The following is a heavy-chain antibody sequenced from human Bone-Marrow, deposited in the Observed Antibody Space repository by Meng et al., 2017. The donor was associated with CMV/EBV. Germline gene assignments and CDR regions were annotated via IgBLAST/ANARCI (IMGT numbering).Heavy chain of an antibody. D-gene: IGHD1/OR15-1a*01. J-gene: IGHJ3*02. CDR1: GFTVSSNY. Sequence: GESLKISCAASGFTVSSNYMSWVRQAPGKGLEWVAFIRYDGNNKYYEDSVKGRFTISRDNSKNTLYLQMNSLRAEDTAVYYCAKEAPYNWNTFDIWGQGTRVTVSS. V-gene: IGHV3-30*02. CDR3: AKEAPYNWNTFDI. CDR2: IRYDGNNK.